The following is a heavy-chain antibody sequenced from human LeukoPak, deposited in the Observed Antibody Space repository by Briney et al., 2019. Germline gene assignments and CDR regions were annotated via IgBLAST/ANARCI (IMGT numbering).Heavy chain of an antibody. CDR2: IYPGDSDI. Sequence: GESLKISCKGSGYSFTDYWIGWVRQMPGKGLEWMGIIYPGDSDIKYSPSFQGQVTISADKSISTAYLQWSSLKASDTAVYYCARGPPPETIGDAFDIWGQGTMVTVSS. CDR3: ARGPPPETIGDAFDI. CDR1: GYSFTDYW. J-gene: IGHJ3*02. V-gene: IGHV5-51*01. D-gene: IGHD4-17*01.